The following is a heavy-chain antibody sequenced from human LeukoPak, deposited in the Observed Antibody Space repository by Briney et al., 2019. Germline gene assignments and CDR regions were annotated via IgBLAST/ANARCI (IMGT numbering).Heavy chain of an antibody. V-gene: IGHV1-69*05. CDR3: ARAPMVVTLTEFDY. Sequence: GASVKVSCKASGGTFSSYAISWVRQAPGQGLEWMGRIIPIFGTANYAQKFQGRVTITTDESTSTAYMELSSLRSEDTAVYYCARAPMVVTLTEFDYWGQGTLVTVSS. J-gene: IGHJ4*02. CDR2: IIPIFGTA. CDR1: GGTFSSYA. D-gene: IGHD4-23*01.